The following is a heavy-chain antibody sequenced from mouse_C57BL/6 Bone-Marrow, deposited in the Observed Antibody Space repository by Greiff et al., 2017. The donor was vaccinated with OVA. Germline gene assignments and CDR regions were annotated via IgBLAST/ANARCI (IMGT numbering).Heavy chain of an antibody. CDR3: ARRGYYGSSSYWYFDV. D-gene: IGHD1-1*01. V-gene: IGHV1-81*01. CDR1: GYTFTSYG. J-gene: IGHJ1*03. Sequence: LQESGAELARPGASVKLSCKASGYTFTSYGISWVKQRTGQGLEWIGEIYPRSGNTYYNEKFKGKATLTADKSSSTAYMELRSLTSEDSAVYFCARRGYYGSSSYWYFDVWGTGTTVTVSS. CDR2: IYPRSGNT.